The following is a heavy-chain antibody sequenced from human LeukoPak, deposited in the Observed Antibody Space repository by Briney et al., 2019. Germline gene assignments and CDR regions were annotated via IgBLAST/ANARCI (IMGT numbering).Heavy chain of an antibody. Sequence: SQTLSLTCTVSGGSISSGGYFWSWIRQPAGKGLEWIGRFYASGSTNYNPSLQSRVTISVDTSKNQFSLKLSSVTAADTAVYYCASTKPGYYDSSGYPSWGQGTLVTVSS. CDR2: FYASGST. J-gene: IGHJ4*02. CDR3: ASTKPGYYDSSGYPS. V-gene: IGHV4-61*02. D-gene: IGHD3-22*01. CDR1: GGSISSGGYF.